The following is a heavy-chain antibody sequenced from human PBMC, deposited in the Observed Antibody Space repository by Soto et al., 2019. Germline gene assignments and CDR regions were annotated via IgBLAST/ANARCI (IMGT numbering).Heavy chain of an antibody. Sequence: QVKLVESGGGVVQTGRSLRVSCAASGFTLSGFGMHWVRQAPGKGPEWVAVIWSDGTTEQYSDAVKGRFTISRDNSKKIVYLQMNSLRVEDTAIYYCARGRYSSGWPPFDHWGQGTLVTVSS. V-gene: IGHV3-33*01. D-gene: IGHD6-19*01. CDR3: ARGRYSSGWPPFDH. J-gene: IGHJ5*02. CDR1: GFTLSGFG. CDR2: IWSDGTTE.